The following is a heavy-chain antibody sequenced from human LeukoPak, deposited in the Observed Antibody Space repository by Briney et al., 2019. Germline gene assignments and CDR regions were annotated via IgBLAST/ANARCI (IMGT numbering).Heavy chain of an antibody. CDR2: INAGNGNT. J-gene: IGHJ4*02. D-gene: IGHD3-10*01. CDR3: ARDEWFGESHFDY. CDR1: GYTFTSYA. V-gene: IGHV1-3*01. Sequence: ASVKVSYKASGYTFTSYAMHWVRQAPGQRLEWMGWINAGNGNTKYSQKFQGRVTITRDTSASTAYMELSSLRSEDTAVYYCARDEWFGESHFDYWGQGTLVTVSS.